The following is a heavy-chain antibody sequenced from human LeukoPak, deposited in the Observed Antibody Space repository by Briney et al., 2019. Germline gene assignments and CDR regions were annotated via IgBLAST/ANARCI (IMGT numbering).Heavy chain of an antibody. V-gene: IGHV4-38-2*02. CDR3: ARHYAQPGAFDV. Sequence: SETLSLTCTVSGYSISSGYYWGWIRQPPGKGLEGIGSVYHSGSTYYNPSLKSRVTISVDTSKNQFSLKLSSVTAADTSVYYCARHYAQPGAFDVWGQGTMVTVSS. CDR1: GYSISSGYY. CDR2: VYHSGST. D-gene: IGHD3-16*01. J-gene: IGHJ3*01.